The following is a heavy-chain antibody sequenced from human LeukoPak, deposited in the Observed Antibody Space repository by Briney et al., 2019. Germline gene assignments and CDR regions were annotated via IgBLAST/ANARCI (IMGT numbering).Heavy chain of an antibody. Sequence: PGGSLRLSCAASGFTFSSYGMNWVRQAPGKGLEWVSYISGSSSTINHADSVKGRFTISRDNAKNSLFLQMSSLRAEDTAVYYCARIENYDILTGPWGQGTLVTVSS. CDR3: ARIENYDILTGP. V-gene: IGHV3-48*01. J-gene: IGHJ4*02. D-gene: IGHD3-9*01. CDR1: GFTFSSYG. CDR2: ISGSSSTI.